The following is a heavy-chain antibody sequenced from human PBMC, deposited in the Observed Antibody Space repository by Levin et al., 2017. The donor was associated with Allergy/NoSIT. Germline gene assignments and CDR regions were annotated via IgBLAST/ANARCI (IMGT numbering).Heavy chain of an antibody. CDR1: GFTFRDFA. CDR3: VKAHPQSQYYDFWSDYFDS. D-gene: IGHD3-3*01. J-gene: IGHJ4*02. Sequence: PGESLKISCAASGFTFRDFAMHWVRQAPGKGLEWVSGISWNSDTIGYADSVKGRVTISRDNAKKSLYLQWDSLRPEDTAFYFCVKAHPQSQYYDFWSDYFDSWGQGTLVTVSS. V-gene: IGHV3-9*01. CDR2: ISWNSDTI.